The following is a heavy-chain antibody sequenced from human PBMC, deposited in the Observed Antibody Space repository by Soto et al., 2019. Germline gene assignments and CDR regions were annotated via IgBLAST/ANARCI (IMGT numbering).Heavy chain of an antibody. Sequence: TRTVTGGLSGGKVFKNAAAADWLKKKPSRGLEWLGRTYYRSKWFDDYAVSVKGRITINPDTSKNQFSLLLNSVTPEDTAVYYCAGTDLYYYYRMDVWGQSTTVTVSS. CDR1: GGKVFKNAAA. D-gene: IGHD3-10*01. CDR3: AGTDLYYYYRMDV. J-gene: IGHJ6*02. CDR2: TYYRSKWFD. V-gene: IGHV6-1*01.